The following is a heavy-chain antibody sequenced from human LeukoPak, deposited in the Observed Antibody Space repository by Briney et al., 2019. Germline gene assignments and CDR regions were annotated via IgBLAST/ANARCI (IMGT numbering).Heavy chain of an antibody. CDR3: ARDWNYFSC. V-gene: IGHV3-21*01. J-gene: IGHJ4*02. Sequence: GGSLRLSCAASGFTFSSYSMNWVRQAPGKGPEWVSSISSSSGSIYYADSVKGRFTISRDNAKNSVYLQMNSLRAEDTAVYYCARDWNYFSCWGQGTLVTVSS. CDR2: ISSSSGSI. D-gene: IGHD1-1*01. CDR1: GFTFSSYS.